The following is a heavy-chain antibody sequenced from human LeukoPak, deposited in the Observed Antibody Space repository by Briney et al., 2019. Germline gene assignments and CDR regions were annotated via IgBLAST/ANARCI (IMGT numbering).Heavy chain of an antibody. CDR1: GFTFTDYY. CDR2: INPNSGGT. V-gene: IGHV1-2*02. Sequence: GASVKVSCKASGFTFTDYYMHWVRQAPGQGLEWMGWINPNSGGTNYAQKFQGRVTMTRDTSISTAYMELSRLRSDDTAVYYCARGYSSGWRPHDYWGQGTLVTVSS. D-gene: IGHD6-19*01. CDR3: ARGYSSGWRPHDY. J-gene: IGHJ4*02.